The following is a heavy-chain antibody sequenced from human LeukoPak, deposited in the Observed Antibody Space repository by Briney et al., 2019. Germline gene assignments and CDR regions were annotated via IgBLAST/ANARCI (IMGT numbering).Heavy chain of an antibody. CDR3: ARVRKDPANYYYYGMDV. J-gene: IGHJ6*02. CDR2: ISYDGSNK. V-gene: IGHV3-30*04. Sequence: GGSLRLSCAASGLTFSGSAMHWVRQAPGKGLEWVAVISYDGSNKYYADSVKGRFTISRDNSKNTLYLQMNSLRSDDTAVYYCARVRKDPANYYYYGMDVWGQGTTVTVSS. CDR1: GLTFSGSA.